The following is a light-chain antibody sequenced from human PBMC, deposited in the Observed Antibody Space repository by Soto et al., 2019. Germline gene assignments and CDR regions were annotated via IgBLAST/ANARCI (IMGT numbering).Light chain of an antibody. CDR1: SSDVGGYNY. CDR2: EVS. V-gene: IGLV2-8*01. Sequence: QSVLTQPPSVSGSPGQSVTISSTGTSSDVGGYNYVSWYQQHPGKAPKLMIYEVSKRPSGVPDRFSGSKSGNTASLTVSGLQAEDEADYYCCSYAGSNNFPYVFGTGTKVTVL. J-gene: IGLJ1*01. CDR3: CSYAGSNNFPYV.